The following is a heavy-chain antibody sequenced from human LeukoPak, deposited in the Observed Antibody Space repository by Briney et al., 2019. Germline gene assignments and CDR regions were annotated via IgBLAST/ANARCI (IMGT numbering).Heavy chain of an antibody. V-gene: IGHV1-46*01. CDR1: GYTFTSYY. D-gene: IGHD2-15*01. CDR3: ARDRFSGGSCYDYFDY. Sequence: ASVKVSCKASGYTFTSYYMHWVRQAPGQGLEWMGIIDPSGGSTSYAQKFQGRVTMTRDTSTSTVYMELSSLRSEDTAVYYCARDRFSGGSCYDYFDYWGQGTLVTVSS. J-gene: IGHJ4*02. CDR2: IDPSGGST.